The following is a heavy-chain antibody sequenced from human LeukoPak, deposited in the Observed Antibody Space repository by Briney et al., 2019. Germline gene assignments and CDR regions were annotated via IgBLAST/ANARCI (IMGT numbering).Heavy chain of an antibody. J-gene: IGHJ5*02. V-gene: IGHV3-11*01. D-gene: IGHD5-12*01. CDR2: ISGSGNTI. CDR3: ARGQRSTPGPSFDP. Sequence: RQAPGKGLEWVSYISGSGNTIYYADSVKGQFTISRDNARKSLYLQMNSLRAEDTAVYYCARGQRSTPGPSFDPWGQGTLVTVSS.